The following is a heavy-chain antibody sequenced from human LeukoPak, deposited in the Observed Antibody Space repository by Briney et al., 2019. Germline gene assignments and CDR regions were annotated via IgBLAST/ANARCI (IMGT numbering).Heavy chain of an antibody. CDR3: ATFPYCSSTSCPPLG. V-gene: IGHV3-33*01. D-gene: IGHD2-2*01. Sequence: GRSLRLSCAASGFTFSSYGMHWVRQAPGKGLEWVAVIWYDGSNKYYADSVTGRFTISRDNSKNTLYLQMDSLRAEDTAVFYCATFPYCSSTSCPPLGWGQGTLVTVSS. CDR1: GFTFSSYG. J-gene: IGHJ4*02. CDR2: IWYDGSNK.